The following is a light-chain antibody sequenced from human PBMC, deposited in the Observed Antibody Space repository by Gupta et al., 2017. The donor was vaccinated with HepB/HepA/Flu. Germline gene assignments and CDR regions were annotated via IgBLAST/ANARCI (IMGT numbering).Light chain of an antibody. Sequence: QLMVTQSSSASASLGSSVKLTCTRSSGYSHYSIGWHQQQPGKAPRFLMKVDSSGRYNKGSGIPDRFSGSSSGAARYLTISNLQSEDEADYYCATWDSNIRVFGGGTKLTVL. CDR2: VDSSGRY. J-gene: IGLJ2*01. CDR3: ATWDSNIRV. CDR1: SGYSHYS. V-gene: IGLV4-60*03.